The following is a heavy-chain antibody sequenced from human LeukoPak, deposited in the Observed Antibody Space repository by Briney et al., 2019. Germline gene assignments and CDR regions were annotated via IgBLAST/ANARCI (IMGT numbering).Heavy chain of an antibody. CDR2: ISGSGGST. J-gene: IGHJ4*02. D-gene: IGHD6-19*01. Sequence: GGSLRLSCAASRFTFSSYAMSWVRQAPVKGLEWVSAISGSGGSTYYADSVKGRLTISRDNSKNTLYLQMNSLRAEDTAVYYCAKDLRSVAGFDYWGQGTLVTVSS. V-gene: IGHV3-23*01. CDR3: AKDLRSVAGFDY. CDR1: RFTFSSYA.